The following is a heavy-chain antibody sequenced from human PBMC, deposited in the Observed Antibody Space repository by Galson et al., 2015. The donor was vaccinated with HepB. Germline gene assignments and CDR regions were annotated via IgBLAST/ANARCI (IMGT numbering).Heavy chain of an antibody. CDR3: AAVRALGTFDY. CDR2: IIPNLGIA. J-gene: IGHJ4*02. V-gene: IGHV1-69*04. D-gene: IGHD1-7*01. Sequence: SVKVSCKASGGTFSSYDISWVRQAPGQGLEWMGRIIPNLGIANYAKKFQGRVTITADKSTSTIYMELSSLRSEDTAVYYCAAVRALGTFDYWGQGTLVTVSS. CDR1: GGTFSSYD.